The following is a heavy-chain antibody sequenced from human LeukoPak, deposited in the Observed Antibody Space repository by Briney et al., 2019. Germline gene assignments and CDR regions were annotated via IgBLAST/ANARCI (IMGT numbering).Heavy chain of an antibody. J-gene: IGHJ4*02. CDR1: AGSINSYY. CDR2: IYYSGRT. Sequence: PSETLSLTCTVSAGSINSYYWSWIRQPPGEGLEWIGYIYYSGRTNYNPSLKSRVTMSVDTSKNQFSLKLSSVTTADTAVYYCARDPVGLGGNSIDYWGQGTLVTVSS. V-gene: IGHV4-59*01. D-gene: IGHD4-23*01. CDR3: ARDPVGLGGNSIDY.